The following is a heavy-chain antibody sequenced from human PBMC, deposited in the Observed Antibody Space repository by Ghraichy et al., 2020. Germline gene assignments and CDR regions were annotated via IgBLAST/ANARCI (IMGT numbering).Heavy chain of an antibody. Sequence: GGSLRLSCAVSGLTFSAYWMTWVRQAPGRGLEWVANINQDGSEKFYVDPVKGRFTISRDNAENSLYLQMKSLGVEDTAVYYCARGHSCASYPFGFWGQGTLVTVSS. CDR3: ARGHSCASYPFGF. CDR2: INQDGSEK. J-gene: IGHJ4*02. D-gene: IGHD3-22*01. V-gene: IGHV3-7*04. CDR1: GLTFSAYW.